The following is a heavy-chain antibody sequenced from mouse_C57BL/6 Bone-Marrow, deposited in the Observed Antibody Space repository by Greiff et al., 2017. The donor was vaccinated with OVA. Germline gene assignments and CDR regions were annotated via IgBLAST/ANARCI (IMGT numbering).Heavy chain of an antibody. Sequence: EVQRVESGAELVRPGASVKLSCTASGFNIKDDYMHWVKQRPEQGLEWIGWIDPENGDTEYASKFQGKATITADTSSNTAYLQLSSLTSEDTAVYYCTTFSYWGQGTLVTVSA. J-gene: IGHJ3*01. V-gene: IGHV14-4*01. CDR1: GFNIKDDY. CDR2: IDPENGDT. CDR3: TTFSY.